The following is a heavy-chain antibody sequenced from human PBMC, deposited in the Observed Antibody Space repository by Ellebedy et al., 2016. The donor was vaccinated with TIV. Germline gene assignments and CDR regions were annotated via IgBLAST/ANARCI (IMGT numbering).Heavy chain of an antibody. CDR3: ARHQANYYYDSSGYYYWAFDI. CDR2: VYYSGST. J-gene: IGHJ3*02. Sequence: SETLSLTXTVSGDSISSGGHYWTWIRQHPGKGLEWIGYVYYSGSTYCNPSLTSRLTISVDTSKNQFSLRLSSVTAADTAVYYCARHQANYYYDSSGYYYWAFDIWGQGTMVTVSS. CDR1: GDSISSGGHY. V-gene: IGHV4-31*03. D-gene: IGHD3-22*01.